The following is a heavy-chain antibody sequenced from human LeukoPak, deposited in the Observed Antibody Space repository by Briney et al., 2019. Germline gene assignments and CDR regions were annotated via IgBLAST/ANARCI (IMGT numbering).Heavy chain of an antibody. D-gene: IGHD2-2*01. CDR1: GYTFTSYD. CDR2: MNPNSGNT. Sequence: GASVKVSCKASGYTFTSYDINWVRQATGQGLEWMGWMNPNSGNTGYAQKFQGRVTMTRNTSISTAYMELSSLRSEDTAGYYCARVGIGVVPAAMRYYYYYMDVWGKGTTVTVSS. CDR3: ARVGIGVVPAAMRYYYYYMDV. V-gene: IGHV1-8*01. J-gene: IGHJ6*03.